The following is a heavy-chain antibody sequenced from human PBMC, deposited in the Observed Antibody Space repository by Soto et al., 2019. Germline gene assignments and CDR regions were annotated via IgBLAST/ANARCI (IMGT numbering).Heavy chain of an antibody. Sequence: PGGSLRLSCAASGFSFPSYWMTWVRQAPGKGLEWVTNIKEDGTEKFYVDSVKGRFTISRDNAKNSLYLEMNGLSADDTAIYYCARYYDGSGNSDAFDIWGQGTVVTVPS. J-gene: IGHJ3*02. D-gene: IGHD3-22*01. CDR3: ARYYDGSGNSDAFDI. CDR2: IKEDGTEK. CDR1: GFSFPSYW. V-gene: IGHV3-7*03.